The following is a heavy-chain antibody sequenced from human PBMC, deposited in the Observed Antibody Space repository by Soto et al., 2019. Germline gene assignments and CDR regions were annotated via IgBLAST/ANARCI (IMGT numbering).Heavy chain of an antibody. CDR3: ARDCSSTSCYEGKGAFDI. Sequence: GGSLRLSCAASGFTYSSYSMNWVRQAPGKGLEWVSYISSSSSTIYYADSVKGRFTISRDNAKNSLYLQMNSLRAEDTAVYYCARDCSSTSCYEGKGAFDIWGQGTMVTVSS. CDR1: GFTYSSYS. CDR2: ISSSSSTI. J-gene: IGHJ3*02. D-gene: IGHD2-2*01. V-gene: IGHV3-48*01.